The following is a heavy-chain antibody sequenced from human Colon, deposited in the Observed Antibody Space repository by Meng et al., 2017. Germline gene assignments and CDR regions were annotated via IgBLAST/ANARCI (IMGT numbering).Heavy chain of an antibody. CDR3: GGRARDTRYYGDFD. Sequence: GGSLRLSCKGSGDRFTTYWIGWARQMPGKGLEWMGIICPDDSDTQYSPTFQGQVTISADKSTNTAYLQWSSLKASDTAMYFCGGRARDTRYYGDFDWGQGKLVTVSS. CDR2: ICPDDSDT. D-gene: IGHD2-21*01. J-gene: IGHJ4*02. CDR1: GDRFTTYW. V-gene: IGHV5-51*01.